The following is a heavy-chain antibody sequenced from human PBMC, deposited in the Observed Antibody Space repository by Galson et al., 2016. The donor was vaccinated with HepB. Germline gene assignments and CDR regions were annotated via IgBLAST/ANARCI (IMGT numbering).Heavy chain of an antibody. V-gene: IGHV5-51*01. Sequence: QSGAEVKKPGESLTISCTGSGYIFTSHWIGWVRQMPGKGLEWMAIIYPGDSGTRYSPSFQGQVTIPADKSTRTAYLQWSSLKASDTAMYYCARARLRHGGDSHHVDYGGKGTLVTVSS. J-gene: IGHJ4*02. CDR2: IYPGDSGT. D-gene: IGHD2-21*02. CDR3: ARARLRHGGDSHHVDY. CDR1: GYIFTSHW.